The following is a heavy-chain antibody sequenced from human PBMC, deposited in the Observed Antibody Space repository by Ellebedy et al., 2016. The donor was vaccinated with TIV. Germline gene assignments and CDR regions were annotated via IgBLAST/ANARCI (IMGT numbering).Heavy chain of an antibody. J-gene: IGHJ4*02. Sequence: GESLKISCAASGFTFSNYWMKWVRQAPGKGLEWVANIKQDGSEKYYVDSVKGRFTISRDNAKNSLFLQMNSLRVEDTAVYFCARGGYGRPFHCWGQGTLVTVSS. CDR1: GFTFSNYW. D-gene: IGHD5-12*01. CDR3: ARGGYGRPFHC. CDR2: IKQDGSEK. V-gene: IGHV3-7*03.